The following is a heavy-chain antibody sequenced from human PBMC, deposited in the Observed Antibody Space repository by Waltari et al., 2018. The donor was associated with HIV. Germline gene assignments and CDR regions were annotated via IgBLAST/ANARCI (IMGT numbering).Heavy chain of an antibody. Sequence: QVRLQLSGPGLMKTSQTLSLTCELFKDILSTHTPAWNWVRWSPSRGLEWLGKTSFRSEWRFEYATFVKSRLSISVDISKNQFSLHLTALFSEDTATYYCVRDSFGFDIWGQG. CDR2: TSFRSEWRF. D-gene: IGHD3-10*01. V-gene: IGHV6-1*01. J-gene: IGHJ5*02. CDR3: VRDSFGFDI. CDR1: KDILSTHTPA.